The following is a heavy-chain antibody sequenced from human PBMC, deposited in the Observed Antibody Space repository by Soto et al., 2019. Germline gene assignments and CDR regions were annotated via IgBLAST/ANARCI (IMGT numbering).Heavy chain of an antibody. D-gene: IGHD5-18*01. Sequence: QVQLVQSGAEVKKPGASVKVSCKASGYTFTSYYMHWVRQAPGQGLEWMGIINPSGGSTSYAQKFQGRVTMTRDTSTSTVYMELSSLRSEDTAVYYCARDGSQRGYSYGYWYWGQGTLVTVSS. V-gene: IGHV1-46*03. CDR3: ARDGSQRGYSYGYWY. CDR1: GYTFTSYY. CDR2: INPSGGST. J-gene: IGHJ4*02.